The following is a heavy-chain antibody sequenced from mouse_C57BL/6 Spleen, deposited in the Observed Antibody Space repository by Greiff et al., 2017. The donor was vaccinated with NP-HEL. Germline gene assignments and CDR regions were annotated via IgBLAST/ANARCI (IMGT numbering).Heavy chain of an antibody. CDR3: AREYYGSPWFAY. Sequence: VKLQESGAELARPGASVKLSCKASGYTFTSYGISWVKQRTGQGLEWIGEIYPRSGNTYYNEKFKGKATLTADKSSSTAYMELRSLTSEDSAVYFCAREYYGSPWFAYWGQGTLVTVSA. CDR1: GYTFTSYG. V-gene: IGHV1-81*01. D-gene: IGHD1-1*01. CDR2: IYPRSGNT. J-gene: IGHJ3*01.